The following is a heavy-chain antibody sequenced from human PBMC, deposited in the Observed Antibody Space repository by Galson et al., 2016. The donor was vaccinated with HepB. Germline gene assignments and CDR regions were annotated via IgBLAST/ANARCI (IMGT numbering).Heavy chain of an antibody. Sequence: QSGAEVKKPGESLKISCKASKYTFSNYWIAWVRQMPGKGLEWMGAIYPEDSDARYSPSLQGQVTFSVDKSINTAYLQWSSLEASDPAMYYCARRPTGGNISLAFDSWGQGTPVTVSS. J-gene: IGHJ4*02. CDR2: IYPEDSDA. V-gene: IGHV5-51*01. CDR1: KYTFSNYW. CDR3: ARRPTGGNISLAFDS. D-gene: IGHD1-1*01.